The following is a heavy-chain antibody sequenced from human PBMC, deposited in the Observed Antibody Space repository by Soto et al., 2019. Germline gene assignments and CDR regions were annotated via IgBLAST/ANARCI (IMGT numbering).Heavy chain of an antibody. V-gene: IGHV4-39*01. Sequence: SETLSLTCTVSGDSISSSIYHWGWILQPQGKRLEWIGSIYYSGSTSYNPSLKSRVTVSVDTSKNQFSLKLNSVTAADTAVYYCARHLFESYPLRHFDFWGQGTLVTGSS. CDR1: GDSISSSIYH. J-gene: IGHJ4*02. CDR2: IYYSGST. CDR3: ARHLFESYPLRHFDF. D-gene: IGHD2-2*01.